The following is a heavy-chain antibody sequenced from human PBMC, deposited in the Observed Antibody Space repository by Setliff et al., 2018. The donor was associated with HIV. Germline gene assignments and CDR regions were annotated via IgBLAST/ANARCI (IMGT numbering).Heavy chain of an antibody. CDR2: SNHSGSG. Sequence: PSETLSLTCVMDGGSLRDYYWSWIRQSPGKGLEWLGESNHSGSGNYNRSLESRLTISIDTSKNQFSLKLTSVTAADTAMYYCASRIYYYDESRVLREEGFVPWGQGTLVTVSS. CDR3: ASRIYYYDESRVLREEGFVP. D-gene: IGHD3-22*01. J-gene: IGHJ5*02. CDR1: GGSLRDYY. V-gene: IGHV4-34*01.